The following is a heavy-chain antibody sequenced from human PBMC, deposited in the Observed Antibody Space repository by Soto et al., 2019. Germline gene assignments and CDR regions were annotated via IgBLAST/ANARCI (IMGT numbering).Heavy chain of an antibody. J-gene: IGHJ4*02. D-gene: IGHD2-15*01. CDR1: GYTFNSYE. V-gene: IGHV1-8*01. Sequence: QVQLVQSGAEVKKPGASVKVSCKASGYTFNSYEINWVRQATGQGLEWLGWMSPNSGNTGYAQKFQGRVTMTRDTPTRTAYMELSSLRSEYAALYYCARQKLSTGYYFVNWGQGTLVTVSS. CDR3: ARQKLSTGYYFVN. CDR2: MSPNSGNT.